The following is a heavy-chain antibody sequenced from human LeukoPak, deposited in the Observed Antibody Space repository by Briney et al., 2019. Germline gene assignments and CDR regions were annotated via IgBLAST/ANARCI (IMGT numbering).Heavy chain of an antibody. CDR1: GFAFSSYA. V-gene: IGHV3-30*04. CDR3: ATGFRYVGY. J-gene: IGHJ4*02. CDR2: ISYDGSNK. Sequence: GGSLRLSWAASGFAFSSYAMHWVRQAPGKGLEWVAVISYDGSNKYYANSVKGRFTISRDNSKNTLYLQMNSLRAEDTAVYYCATGFRYVGYWGQGTLVTISS. D-gene: IGHD1-14*01.